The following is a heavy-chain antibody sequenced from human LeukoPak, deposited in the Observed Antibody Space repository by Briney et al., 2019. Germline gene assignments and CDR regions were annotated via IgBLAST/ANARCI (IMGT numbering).Heavy chain of an antibody. Sequence: GGSLRLSCAASGFTFRSYDMHWVRQATGKGLEWVSGIGTAGEIYYPGSVKGRFTISREDAKNSLYLQMNSLRAGDTAVYYCARAAYSSTWYSRYFDLWGRGTLVTVSS. CDR1: GFTFRSYD. V-gene: IGHV3-13*01. CDR3: ARAAYSSTWYSRYFDL. CDR2: IGTAGEI. J-gene: IGHJ2*01. D-gene: IGHD6-13*01.